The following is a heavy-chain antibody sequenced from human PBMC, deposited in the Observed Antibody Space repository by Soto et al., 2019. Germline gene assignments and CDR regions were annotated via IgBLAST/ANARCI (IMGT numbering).Heavy chain of an antibody. J-gene: IGHJ5*02. CDR2: IWFDGSKK. Sequence: QVQLVESGGGVVQPGKSLRLSCAASGFKFRNYAIHWVRQAPGKGLEWLAVIWFDGSKKYYADSVKGRFTISRDNSKNTVYLDMNSLTADDSAVFYCARAHTTIFLDRFDPWGHGTLVSVSS. CDR1: GFKFRNYA. CDR3: ARAHTTIFLDRFDP. D-gene: IGHD3-9*01. V-gene: IGHV3-33*01.